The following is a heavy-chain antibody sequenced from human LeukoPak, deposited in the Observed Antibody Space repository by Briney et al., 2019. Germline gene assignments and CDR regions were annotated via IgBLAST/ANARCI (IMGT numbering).Heavy chain of an antibody. J-gene: IGHJ4*02. CDR3: AKDHYSSGWYHTPFDY. Sequence: GGSLRLSCAASGFTFSSYALSWVRQAPGKGLEWFSAISGSGGSTYYADSVKGRLTISRDNSKNTLYLQMNSLRAEDTAVYYCAKDHYSSGWYHTPFDYWGQGTLVTVSS. CDR1: GFTFSSYA. V-gene: IGHV3-23*01. D-gene: IGHD6-19*01. CDR2: ISGSGGST.